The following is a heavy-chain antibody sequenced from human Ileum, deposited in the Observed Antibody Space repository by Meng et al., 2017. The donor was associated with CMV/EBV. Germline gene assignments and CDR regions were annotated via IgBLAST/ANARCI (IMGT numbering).Heavy chain of an antibody. Sequence: GVLKISCVASGLTFNSYSMGWVRQAPGKGLEWVAAISGSGANSYYAESVKGRATISRDNSKNTLLLELNGLRAEDTAVYYCAKDRYFEPAHFDYWGQGTLVTVSS. D-gene: IGHD3-9*01. V-gene: IGHV3-23*01. CDR2: ISGSGANS. CDR1: GLTFNSYS. CDR3: AKDRYFEPAHFDY. J-gene: IGHJ4*02.